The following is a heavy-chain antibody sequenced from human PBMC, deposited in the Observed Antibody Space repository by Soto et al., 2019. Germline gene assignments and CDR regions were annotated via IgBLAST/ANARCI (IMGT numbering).Heavy chain of an antibody. CDR2: ISYDGSNK. J-gene: IGHJ4*02. V-gene: IGHV3-30*04. CDR3: ARDVAERRFGESLDC. CDR1: GFTFSTYA. D-gene: IGHD3-10*01. Sequence: QVQLVESGGGVVQPGRSLRLSCAASGFTFSTYAMHWVRQTPGKGLEWVAVISYDGSNKYYADSVNGRLTISRDKSKTTLYLQMTRLTTEDTAVYYCARDVAERRFGESLDCWGQGTLVTVSS.